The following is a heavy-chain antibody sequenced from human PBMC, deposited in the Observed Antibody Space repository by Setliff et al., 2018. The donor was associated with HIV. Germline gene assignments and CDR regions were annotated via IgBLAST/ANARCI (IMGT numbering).Heavy chain of an antibody. J-gene: IGHJ6*02. Sequence: SETLSLTCTVSGYSISSGYYWGWIRQPPGKGLEWIGSIYHSGSTYYNLSLKSRVTISVDTSKNQFSLKLSSVTAADTAVYYCARAMRGVVVTNMYYYYGMDVWGQGTTVTVSS. CDR2: IYHSGST. CDR3: ARAMRGVVVTNMYYYYGMDV. D-gene: IGHD2-21*02. V-gene: IGHV4-38-2*02. CDR1: GYSISSGYY.